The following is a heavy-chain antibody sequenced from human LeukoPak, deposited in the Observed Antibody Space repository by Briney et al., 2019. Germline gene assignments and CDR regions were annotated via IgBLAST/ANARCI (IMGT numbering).Heavy chain of an antibody. V-gene: IGHV3-74*01. CDR3: ARGVVVVPAAPDAFDI. J-gene: IGHJ3*02. D-gene: IGHD2-2*01. CDR1: GFTFSSYW. Sequence: GGSLRLSCAASGFTFSSYWMHWVRHAPGKGLVWVSRINSDGSSTSYADSVKGRFTISRDNAKNTLYLQMNSLRAEDTAVYYCARGVVVVPAAPDAFDIWGQGTMVTVSS. CDR2: INSDGSST.